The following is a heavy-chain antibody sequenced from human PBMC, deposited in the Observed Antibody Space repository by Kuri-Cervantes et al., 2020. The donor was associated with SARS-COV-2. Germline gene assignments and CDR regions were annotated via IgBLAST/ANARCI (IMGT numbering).Heavy chain of an antibody. D-gene: IGHD3-3*01. J-gene: IGHJ4*02. CDR3: AATPAAGVDYYFDY. Sequence: SCTVSGDSISRSSYYWGWIRQPPGKGLEWIGYIYYSGSTYYNPPLKSRVTISVDTSKNQFSLKLSSVTAADTAVYYCAATPAAGVDYYFDYWGQGTLVTVSS. CDR2: IYYSGST. V-gene: IGHV4-30-4*08. CDR1: GDSISRSSYY.